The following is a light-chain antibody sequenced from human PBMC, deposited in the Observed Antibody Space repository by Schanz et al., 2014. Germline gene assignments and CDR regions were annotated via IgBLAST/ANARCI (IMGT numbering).Light chain of an antibody. CDR2: DVA. Sequence: QSVLTQPPSASGSPGQSVTISCTGTSNDVGRYNYVSWYQQHPGKAPKLMIYDVANRPSGVSNRFSGSKSGNTASLTISGLQAEDEADYYCSSYAGSNTLVFGGGTKLTVL. CDR1: SNDVGRYNY. CDR3: SSYAGSNTLV. J-gene: IGLJ3*02. V-gene: IGLV2-8*01.